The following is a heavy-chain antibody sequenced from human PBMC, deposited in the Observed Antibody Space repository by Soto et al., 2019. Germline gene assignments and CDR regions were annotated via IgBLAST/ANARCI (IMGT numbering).Heavy chain of an antibody. CDR1: GFPFSNYA. CDR3: AKAPSQYIWGSYLRYYDY. CDR2: ISGNTGHA. J-gene: IGHJ4*02. D-gene: IGHD3-16*02. Sequence: EVQMLESGGGLVQPGGSLRLSCAASGFPFSNYAMTWVRQAPGKGLEWVSGISGNTGHAYYADSVKDRFTISRDNSKNTLYLQMDSLRAEYTAVYYCAKAPSQYIWGSYLRYYDYWGQGTLVTVSS. V-gene: IGHV3-23*01.